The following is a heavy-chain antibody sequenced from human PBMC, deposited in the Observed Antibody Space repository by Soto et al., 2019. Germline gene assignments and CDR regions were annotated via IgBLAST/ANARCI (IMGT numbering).Heavy chain of an antibody. CDR1: GFTFSSYS. V-gene: IGHV3-21*01. D-gene: IGHD6-19*01. Sequence: EVQLVESGGGLVKPGGSLRLSCAASGFTFSSYSMNWVRQAPGKGLEWVSSISSSSSYIYYADSVKGRFTISRDNAKNSLYLQMNSLRAEDTAVYYCASPPRYSSGWVAWGQGTLVTVSS. J-gene: IGHJ5*02. CDR3: ASPPRYSSGWVA. CDR2: ISSSSSYI.